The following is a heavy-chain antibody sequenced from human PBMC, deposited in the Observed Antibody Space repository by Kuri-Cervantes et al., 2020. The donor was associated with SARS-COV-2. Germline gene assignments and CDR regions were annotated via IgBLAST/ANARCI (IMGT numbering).Heavy chain of an antibody. V-gene: IGHV1-3*01. CDR1: GYTFTSYA. CDR2: INAGNGNT. D-gene: IGHD5-18*01. J-gene: IGHJ6*02. CDR3: AREGNSYGYIYYYYGMDV. Sequence: ASVKVSCKASGYTFTSYAMHWVRQAPGQRLEWMGWINAGNGNTKYSQKFQGRVTITRDTSASTAYMELSSLRSEDTAVYYCAREGNSYGYIYYYYGMDVWGQGTTVTVSS.